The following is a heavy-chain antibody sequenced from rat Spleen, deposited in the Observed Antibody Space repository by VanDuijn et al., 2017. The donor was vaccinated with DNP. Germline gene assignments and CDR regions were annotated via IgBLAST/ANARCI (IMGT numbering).Heavy chain of an antibody. Sequence: EVQLMESGGDLVQPGRSLKLSCAASGFTFSDYYMAWVRQAPTKGLEWVAYISYDGGITDYGDSVKGRFTISRDDAKSTLYLQMDSLRSEETATYYCARHGAPTFDYWGQGVMVTVSS. J-gene: IGHJ2*01. V-gene: IGHV5S11*01. CDR3: ARHGAPTFDY. CDR2: ISYDGGIT. CDR1: GFTFSDYY. D-gene: IGHD3-5*01.